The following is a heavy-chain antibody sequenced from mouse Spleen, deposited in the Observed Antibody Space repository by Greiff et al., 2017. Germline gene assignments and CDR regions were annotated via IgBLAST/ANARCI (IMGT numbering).Heavy chain of an antibody. V-gene: IGHV2-9*02. D-gene: IGHD2-4*01. CDR2: IWAGGST. Sequence: VMLVESGPGLVAPSQSLSITCTVSGFSLTSYGVHWVRQPPGKGLEWLGVIWAGGSTNYNSALMSRLSISKDNSKSQVFLKMNSLQTDDTAMYYCARGYDYEKGYYFDYWGQGTTLTVSS. CDR3: ARGYDYEKGYYFDY. J-gene: IGHJ2*01. CDR1: GFSLTSYG.